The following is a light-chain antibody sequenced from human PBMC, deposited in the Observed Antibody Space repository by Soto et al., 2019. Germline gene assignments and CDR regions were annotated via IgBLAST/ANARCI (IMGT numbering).Light chain of an antibody. CDR1: QSLSSTS. J-gene: IGKJ4*01. CDR3: QQYDSSPLT. V-gene: IGKV3-20*01. CDR2: GAS. Sequence: EIVLTQFPGTLCLSPGESATLSCRASQSLSSTSLAWYQQKRGQPPRLLIYGASRRATGIPDRFSGSGSATDFTLTINRLEPEDFAVYFCQQYDSSPLTFGGGTKVDIK.